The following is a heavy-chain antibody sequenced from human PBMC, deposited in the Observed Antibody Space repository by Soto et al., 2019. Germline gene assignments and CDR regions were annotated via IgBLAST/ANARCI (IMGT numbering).Heavy chain of an antibody. Sequence: EVQLVESGGGLVKPGGSLRLSCAASGFTFSSYSMNWVRQAPGKGLEWVSSISSSSSYIYYADKVKGRFTISRDNAKNYLYLQMNRLRAEDTAVYYCARRVATSPYGNWFDPWGQGTLVTVSS. V-gene: IGHV3-21*01. CDR1: GFTFSSYS. J-gene: IGHJ5*02. D-gene: IGHD5-12*01. CDR3: ARRVATSPYGNWFDP. CDR2: ISSSSSYI.